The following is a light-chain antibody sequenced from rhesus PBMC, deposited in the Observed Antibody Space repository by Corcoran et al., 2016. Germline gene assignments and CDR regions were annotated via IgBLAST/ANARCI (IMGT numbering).Light chain of an antibody. Sequence: DIQMTQSPSSLSASVGDRVTITCRASENVNNYLNWYQQKPGKAPKLLFYKASTLKSGVPSRFSGSGSGTDYTFTITSLQPEDVATYYCQHSYGTPFTFGPGTKLDIK. J-gene: IGKJ3*01. CDR1: ENVNNY. CDR2: KAS. CDR3: QHSYGTPFT. V-gene: IGKV1-74*01.